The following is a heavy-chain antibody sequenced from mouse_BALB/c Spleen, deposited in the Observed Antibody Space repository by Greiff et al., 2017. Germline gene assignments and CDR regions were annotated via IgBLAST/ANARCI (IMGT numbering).Heavy chain of an antibody. V-gene: IGHV5-6*01. CDR2: ISSGGSYT. Sequence: EVKLMESGGDLVKPGGSLKLSCAASGFTFSSYGMSWVRQTPDKRLEWVATISSGGSYTYYPDSVKGRFTISRDNAKNTLYLQMSSLKSEDTAMYYCARLRGSAWFAYWGQGTLVTVSA. CDR1: GFTFSSYG. CDR3: ARLRGSAWFAY. J-gene: IGHJ3*01. D-gene: IGHD3-1*01.